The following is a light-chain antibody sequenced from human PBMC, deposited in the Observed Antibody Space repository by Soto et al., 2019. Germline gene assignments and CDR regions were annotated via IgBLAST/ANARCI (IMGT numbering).Light chain of an antibody. CDR3: QQYNGYSST. Sequence: DIQMTQSPSTLSASVGDRVTITCRARQSISSWLACYQQKPGKAPKPLIYDASSLQSVVPSRFSGSGSGTEFTLAISSLQPDDFSTYYCQQYNGYSSTFGQGTKVEIK. V-gene: IGKV1-5*01. J-gene: IGKJ1*01. CDR1: QSISSW. CDR2: DAS.